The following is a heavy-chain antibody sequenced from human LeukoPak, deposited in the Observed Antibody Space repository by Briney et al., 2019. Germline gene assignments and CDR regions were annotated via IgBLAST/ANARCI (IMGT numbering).Heavy chain of an antibody. D-gene: IGHD6-19*01. CDR1: GGSTSSYY. CDR3: GRHSGAGTGFVY. Sequence: PSETLSLTCTVSGGSTSSYYWSWIRQPPGKGLEWIGYIYYSGSTNYNPSLKSRLTISIDTSKNQFSLKLSPVTAADTAVYYCGRHSGAGTGFVYWGQGTLVTVSS. CDR2: IYYSGST. V-gene: IGHV4-59*08. J-gene: IGHJ4*02.